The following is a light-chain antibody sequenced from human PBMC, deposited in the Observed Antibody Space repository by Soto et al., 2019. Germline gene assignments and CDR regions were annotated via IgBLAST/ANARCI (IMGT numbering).Light chain of an antibody. Sequence: QVAQCSRPSSTSIRDRFTITCRASQSISTWLAWYQQKAGKAPKLLIYKASSLESGVPSRFSGSGSGTEFTLTISSLQPDDFATYYCQQYNSYPWTFGQGTKVDIK. CDR3: QQYNSYPWT. V-gene: IGKV1-5*03. CDR1: QSISTW. J-gene: IGKJ1*01. CDR2: KAS.